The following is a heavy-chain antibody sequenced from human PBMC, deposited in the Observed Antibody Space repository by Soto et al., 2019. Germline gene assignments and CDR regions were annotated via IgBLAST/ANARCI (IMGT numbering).Heavy chain of an antibody. CDR2: IYYSGST. CDR3: ARDDMSRGYDSSGPTLSFDI. D-gene: IGHD3-22*01. V-gene: IGHV4-31*03. J-gene: IGHJ3*02. Sequence: QVQLQESGPGLVKPSQTLSLTCTVSGGSISSGGYYWSWIRQHPGKGLEWIGYIYYSGSTYYNPSLKSRVTISVDTSKNQFSLKLSSVTAADTAVYYCARDDMSRGYDSSGPTLSFDIWGQGTMVTVSS. CDR1: GGSISSGGYY.